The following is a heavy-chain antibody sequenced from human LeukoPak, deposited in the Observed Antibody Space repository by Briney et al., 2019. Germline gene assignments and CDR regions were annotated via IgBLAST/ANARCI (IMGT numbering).Heavy chain of an antibody. CDR2: IYYSGST. Sequence: PSETLSLTCTVSGGSISSYYWSWIRQPPGKGPEWIGYIYYSGSTNYNPSLKSRVTISVDTSKNQFSLKLSSVTAADTAVYYCARGRLCDILTGYCSYYYGIDVWGQGTTVTVSS. V-gene: IGHV4-59*01. J-gene: IGHJ6*02. D-gene: IGHD3-9*01. CDR1: GGSISSYY. CDR3: ARGRLCDILTGYCSYYYGIDV.